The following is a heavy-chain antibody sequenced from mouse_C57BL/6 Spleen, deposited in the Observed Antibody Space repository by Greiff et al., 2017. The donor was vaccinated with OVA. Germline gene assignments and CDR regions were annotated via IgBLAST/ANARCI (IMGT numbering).Heavy chain of an antibody. V-gene: IGHV5-17*01. D-gene: IGHD1-1*01. CDR1: GFTFSDYG. Sequence: EVQLVESGGGLVKPGGSLKLSCAASGFTFSDYGMHWVRQAPEKGLEWVAYISSGSSTIYYADTVKGRFTISRDNAKNTLFLQMTSLRSEDTAMYYCANGITTKAGAWFAYWGQGTLVTVSA. CDR2: ISSGSSTI. CDR3: ANGITTKAGAWFAY. J-gene: IGHJ3*01.